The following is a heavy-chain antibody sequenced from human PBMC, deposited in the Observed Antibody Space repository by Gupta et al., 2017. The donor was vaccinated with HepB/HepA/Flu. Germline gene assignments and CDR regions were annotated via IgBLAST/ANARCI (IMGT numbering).Heavy chain of an antibody. Sequence: QVQLQQWGAGLLTPSETLSLTCAVYGGSFSGYYWSWSRQPPGQGLGWIGEINHSGSTNYNPSLKRRVTISVETSKNQFSLKLSSVTAADTAVXDXARGGSXYGSGRVSSWFDPWGQGTLVTVSS. CDR2: INHSGST. D-gene: IGHD3-10*01. J-gene: IGHJ5*02. V-gene: IGHV4-34*01. CDR3: ARGGSXYGSGRVSSWFDP. CDR1: GGSFSGYY.